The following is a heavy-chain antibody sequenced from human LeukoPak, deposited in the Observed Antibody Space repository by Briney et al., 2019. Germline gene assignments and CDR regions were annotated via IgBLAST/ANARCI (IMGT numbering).Heavy chain of an antibody. CDR2: ISAYNGNT. Sequence: LRASVKVSCKASGYTFTSYGISWVRQAPGQGLEWMGWISAYNGNTNYAQKLQGRVTMTTDTSTSTAYMELRSLRSDDTAVYYCARDQARQQLVRDDAFDIWGQGTMVTVSS. D-gene: IGHD6-13*01. CDR3: ARDQARQQLVRDDAFDI. J-gene: IGHJ3*02. CDR1: GYTFTSYG. V-gene: IGHV1-18*01.